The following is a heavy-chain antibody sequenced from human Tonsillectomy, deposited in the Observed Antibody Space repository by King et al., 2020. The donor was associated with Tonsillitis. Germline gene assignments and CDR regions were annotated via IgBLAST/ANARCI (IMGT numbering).Heavy chain of an antibody. J-gene: IGHJ5*02. CDR3: AKDQAVTYSIAGRPNWFDP. CDR2: ISGSGGST. Sequence: VQLVESGGGLVQPGGSLRLSCAASGFTFSSYAMSWVRQAPGKGLEWVSAISGSGGSTYYADSVKGRFTISRDNSKNTLYLQMNSLRAEDTAVYYCAKDQAVTYSIAGRPNWFDPWGQGTLVTVSS. V-gene: IGHV3-23*04. D-gene: IGHD6-6*01. CDR1: GFTFSSYA.